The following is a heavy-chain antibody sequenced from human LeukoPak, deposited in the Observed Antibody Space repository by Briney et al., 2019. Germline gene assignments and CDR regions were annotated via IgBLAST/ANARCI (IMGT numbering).Heavy chain of an antibody. D-gene: IGHD6-13*01. CDR2: INPSGGST. V-gene: IGHV1-46*01. CDR1: GYTFTSYA. Sequence: ASVKVSCKASGYTFTSYAMNWVRQAPGQGLEWMGIINPSGGSTSYAQKFQGRVTMTRDMSTSTVYMELSSLRSEDTAVYYCARDPHSSSWGYYYYYMDVWGKGTTVTVSS. J-gene: IGHJ6*03. CDR3: ARDPHSSSWGYYYYYMDV.